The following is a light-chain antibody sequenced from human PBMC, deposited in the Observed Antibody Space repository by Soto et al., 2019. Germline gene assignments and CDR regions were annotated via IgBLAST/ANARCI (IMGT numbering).Light chain of an antibody. CDR2: DVY. CDR3: CSYAGSSTSVI. J-gene: IGLJ2*01. V-gene: IGLV2-11*01. Sequence: QSALTQPRSVSGSPGQSVTISCTGTISDVGDYDYVSWYQQHPGKAPKLIIYDVYKRSSGVPDRFSGSKSGNTASLTISGLQAEDEADYYCCSYAGSSTSVIFCGGTKVAVL. CDR1: ISDVGDYDY.